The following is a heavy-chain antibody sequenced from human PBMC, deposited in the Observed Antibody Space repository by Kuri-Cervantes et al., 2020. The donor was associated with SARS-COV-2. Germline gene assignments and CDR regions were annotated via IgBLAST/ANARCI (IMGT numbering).Heavy chain of an antibody. D-gene: IGHD1-14*01. J-gene: IGHJ6*02. V-gene: IGHV1-8*01. CDR2: MNPNSGNT. CDR1: GYTFTSYD. CDR3: ARVGNRLYGMDV. Sequence: ASVKVSCKASGYTFTSYDINWVRQATGQGLEWMGWMNPNSGNTGYAQKFQGWVTITRDTSISTAYMELSRLRSDDTAVYYCARVGNRLYGMDVWGQGTTVTVSS.